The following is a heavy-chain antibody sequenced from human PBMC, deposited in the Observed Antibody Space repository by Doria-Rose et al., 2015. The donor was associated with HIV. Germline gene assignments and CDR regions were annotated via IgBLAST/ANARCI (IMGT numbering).Heavy chain of an antibody. J-gene: IGHJ4*02. V-gene: IGHV3-13*01. Sequence: QPGGSLRLSCAASGFTFSSYDMHWVRQATGKGLEWVSAIGTGGDTYYPGSVKGRFTISRENARNSLYLQMNSLRAGDTAVYYCARAFDNWNYDYWGQGTLVTVSS. CDR1: GFTFSSYD. CDR3: ARAFDNWNYDY. D-gene: IGHD1-20*01. CDR2: IGTGGDT.